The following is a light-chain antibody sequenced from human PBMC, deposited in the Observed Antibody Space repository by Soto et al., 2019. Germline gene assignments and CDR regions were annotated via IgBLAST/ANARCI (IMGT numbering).Light chain of an antibody. V-gene: IGKV3-20*01. CDR3: HQYGSLPYT. Sequence: EIVLTQSPGTLSLSPGERATLSCRASQSVSRSYLAWYQQKPGQAPRLLIYGASSRATGIPDRFSGRGSGTEFTLTISRLEPEEFAVYYCHQYGSLPYTFGQGTKLEIK. CDR1: QSVSRSY. J-gene: IGKJ2*01. CDR2: GAS.